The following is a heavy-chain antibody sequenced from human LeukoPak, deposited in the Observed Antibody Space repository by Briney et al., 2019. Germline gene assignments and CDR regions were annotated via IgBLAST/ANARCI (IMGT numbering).Heavy chain of an antibody. V-gene: IGHV4-61*09. D-gene: IGHD3-16*01. Sequence: PSETLSLTCTVSGDSLTSGSRYWSWIRQPAGKGLEWIGHFYSSTRTTYNPSLESRVTISGDTAKNQFSLKLDSVTAADTAVYYCARERFDDLYYFDYWGQGTLVTVSS. CDR3: ARERFDDLYYFDY. CDR2: FYSSTRT. J-gene: IGHJ4*02. CDR1: GDSLTSGSRY.